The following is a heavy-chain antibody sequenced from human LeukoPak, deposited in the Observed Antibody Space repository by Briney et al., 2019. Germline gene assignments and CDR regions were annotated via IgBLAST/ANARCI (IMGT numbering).Heavy chain of an antibody. CDR1: GFTFSTHT. Sequence: GGSPRLSCAASGFTFSTHTMNWVRQAPGKGLEWVSSIDSSSSSIYYADSVKGRFTVSRDNARNSLYLQINSLRAEDTAVYYCVRTPNTAGFPNWLDPWGRGTLVTVSS. CDR2: IDSSSSSI. V-gene: IGHV3-21*01. D-gene: IGHD2-2*02. J-gene: IGHJ5*02. CDR3: VRTPNTAGFPNWLDP.